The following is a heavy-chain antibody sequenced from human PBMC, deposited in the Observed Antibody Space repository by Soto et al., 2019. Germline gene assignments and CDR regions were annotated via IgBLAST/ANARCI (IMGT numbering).Heavy chain of an antibody. CDR1: GGSISTYY. CDR3: ARASGCSGDSCAFDP. CDR2: IYYTGST. V-gene: IGHV4-59*01. Sequence: QVQLQESGPGLVKPSETLSLTCTVSGGSISTYYWSWIRQPPGTGLEWIGYIYYTGSTNYNPSLKRRVTIAVVTSKNQFSLRLSSVTAADTAVYYCARASGCSGDSCAFDPWGQGTLVTVSS. D-gene: IGHD2-15*01. J-gene: IGHJ5*02.